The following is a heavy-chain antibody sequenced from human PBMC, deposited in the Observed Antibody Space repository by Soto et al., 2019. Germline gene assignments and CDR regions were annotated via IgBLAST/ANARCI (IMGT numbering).Heavy chain of an antibody. D-gene: IGHD2-15*01. V-gene: IGHV3-30*18. CDR3: VKDRYRYCSGGSCYYFDD. J-gene: IGHJ4*02. CDR2: ISYDGHNK. CDR1: RFSFSSFG. Sequence: GGSLRLSCAASRFSFSSFGMHWVRQAPGKGLEWVALISYDGHNKNYTDSVKGRFTVSRDNSKNTLYLQMNSLRPEDTAVYYCVKDRYRYCSGGSCYYFDDWGQGTLVTVSS.